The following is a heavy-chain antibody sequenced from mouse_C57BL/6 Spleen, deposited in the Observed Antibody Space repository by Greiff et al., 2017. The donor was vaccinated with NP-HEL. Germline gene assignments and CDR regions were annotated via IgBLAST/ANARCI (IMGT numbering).Heavy chain of an antibody. Sequence: QVQLQQPGAELVMPGASVKLSCKASGYTFTSYWMHWVKQRPGQGLEWIGEIDPSDSYTNYNQKFKGKSTLTVDKSSSTAYMQLSSLTSGDAAVYYWARGGTGTWYFDVWGTGATVTVSS. CDR1: GYTFTSYW. CDR2: IDPSDSYT. CDR3: ARGGTGTWYFDV. J-gene: IGHJ1*03. V-gene: IGHV1-69*01. D-gene: IGHD4-1*01.